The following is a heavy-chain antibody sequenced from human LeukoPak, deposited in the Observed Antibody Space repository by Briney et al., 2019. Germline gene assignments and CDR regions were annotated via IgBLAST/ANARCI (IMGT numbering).Heavy chain of an antibody. CDR3: ARDRVARYYYGSGSYLRVNWFDP. CDR1: GYTFTSYG. J-gene: IGHJ5*02. Sequence: ASVKVSCKASGYTFTSYGISWVRQAPGQGLEWMGWISAYNGNTNCAQKLQGRVTMTTDTSTSTAYMELRSLRSDDTAVYYCARDRVARYYYGSGSYLRVNWFDPWGQGTLVTVSS. D-gene: IGHD3-10*01. V-gene: IGHV1-18*01. CDR2: ISAYNGNT.